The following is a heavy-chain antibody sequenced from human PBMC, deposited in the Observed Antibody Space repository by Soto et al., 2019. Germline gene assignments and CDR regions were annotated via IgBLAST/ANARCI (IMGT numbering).Heavy chain of an antibody. Sequence: QVQLVQSGPEVKNPGASVKVSCKTSGYTFTSYGITWVRQAPGQGLEWMGWISTDKGNTKYAQKFQGRVTMTTDTSTSTAYMELRSLTSDDTAVYYCATRSPAFDYWGQGTLVTVSS. J-gene: IGHJ4*02. V-gene: IGHV1-18*01. CDR3: ATRSPAFDY. CDR1: GYTFTSYG. CDR2: ISTDKGNT.